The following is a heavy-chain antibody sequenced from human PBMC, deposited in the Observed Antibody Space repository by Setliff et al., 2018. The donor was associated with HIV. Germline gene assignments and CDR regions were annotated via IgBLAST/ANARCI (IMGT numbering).Heavy chain of an antibody. CDR2: FHYRGSP. J-gene: IGHJ2*01. D-gene: IGHD6-6*01. Sequence: NPSETLSLTCTVSGDSINNYHWSWIRQPPGEGLEFLGFFHYRGSPIYNPSLKSRVNISVDTSKNQFSLNLTAVTAADTAVYYCARSVARDYWYFGHWGRGTLVTVSS. CDR3: ARSVARDYWYFGH. V-gene: IGHV4-59*01. CDR1: GDSINNYH.